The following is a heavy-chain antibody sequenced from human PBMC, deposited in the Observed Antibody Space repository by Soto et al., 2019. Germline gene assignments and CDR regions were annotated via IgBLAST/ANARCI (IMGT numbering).Heavy chain of an antibody. Sequence: EVQLVESGGGLIQPGGSLRLSCGASGFTVSTNYMSWVRQAPGKGLEWVSHIYSGGSTYYADSVKGRFTISRDYSTNTLYLQMNAMRAEETAVYYCARCLGDLSLSAFDLWGQGTLVTVSS. D-gene: IGHD3-16*02. CDR3: ARCLGDLSLSAFDL. CDR2: IYSGGST. J-gene: IGHJ3*01. CDR1: GFTVSTNY. V-gene: IGHV3-53*01.